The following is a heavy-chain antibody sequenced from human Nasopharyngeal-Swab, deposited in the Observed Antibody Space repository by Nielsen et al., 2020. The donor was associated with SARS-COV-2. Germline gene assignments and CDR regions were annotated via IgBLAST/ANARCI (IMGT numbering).Heavy chain of an antibody. CDR3: ARQTIYSFGWFDS. Sequence: GEFLKISCAASGFTFDDYAMSWVRQVPGKGLEWVANINWIGGSADYSDAVKGRFTISRDNAKNSLYLQMNSLRAEDTAIYHCARQTIYSFGWFDSWGQGNLVTVSS. D-gene: IGHD3-3*01. J-gene: IGHJ5*01. V-gene: IGHV3-20*01. CDR1: GFTFDDYA. CDR2: INWIGGSA.